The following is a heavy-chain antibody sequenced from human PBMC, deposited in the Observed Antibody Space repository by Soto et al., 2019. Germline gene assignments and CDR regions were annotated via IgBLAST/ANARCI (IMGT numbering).Heavy chain of an antibody. CDR1: GGSFSGYY. Sequence: PSETLSLTCAVYGGSFSGYYWSWIRQPPGKGLEWIGEINHSGSTNYNPSLKSRVTISVDTSKNQFSLKLSSVTAADTAVYYCGRGYSSLRQLIFDYWGQGTLVTVPS. CDR2: INHSGST. J-gene: IGHJ4*02. CDR3: GRGYSSLRQLIFDY. V-gene: IGHV4-34*01. D-gene: IGHD6-6*01.